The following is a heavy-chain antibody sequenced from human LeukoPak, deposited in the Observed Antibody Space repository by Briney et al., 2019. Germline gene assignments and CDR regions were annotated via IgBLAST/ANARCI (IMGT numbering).Heavy chain of an antibody. CDR3: ARGIRAGGLVGALDV. J-gene: IGHJ6*02. V-gene: IGHV3-48*02. D-gene: IGHD3-16*01. CDR1: GFTSSSYS. Sequence: GGSLKLACAASGFTSSSYSMNWVRQAPGKGLEWVSYISSSSSTIYYADSVKGRFTISRDNAKNSLYLQMNSLRDEDTAVYYCARGIRAGGLVGALDVWGQGTTVTVSS. CDR2: ISSSSSTI.